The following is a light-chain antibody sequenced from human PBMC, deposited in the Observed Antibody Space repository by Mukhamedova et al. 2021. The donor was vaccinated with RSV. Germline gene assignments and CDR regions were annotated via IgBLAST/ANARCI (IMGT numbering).Light chain of an antibody. V-gene: IGKV1-33*01. J-gene: IGKJ2*04. CDR3: HQYGNLPRS. CDR2: DVS. Sequence: WYQRRVHGKAPKLLIYDVSNLETGVPSRFSGSRSGTDFTFSISSLQPEDFATYYCHQYGNLPRSFGQGTKLEIK.